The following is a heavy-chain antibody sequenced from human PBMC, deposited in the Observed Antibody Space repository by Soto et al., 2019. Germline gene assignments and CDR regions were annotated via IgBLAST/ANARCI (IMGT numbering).Heavy chain of an antibody. CDR1: GGSIRSYY. D-gene: IGHD6-19*01. V-gene: IGHV4-59*01. Sequence: SETLSLTCTVSGGSIRSYYWSWIRQPPGKGLEWIGYTYYSGSTNYNPSLKSRVTISVDTSKNQFSLKLSSVTAADTAVYYCARHLGESSAWYDYWGQGTLVPVSS. CDR3: ARHLGESSAWYDY. J-gene: IGHJ4*02. CDR2: TYYSGST.